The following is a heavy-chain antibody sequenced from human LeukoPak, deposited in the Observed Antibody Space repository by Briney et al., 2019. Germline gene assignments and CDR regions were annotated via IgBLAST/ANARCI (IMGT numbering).Heavy chain of an antibody. CDR2: MKPDSGDT. D-gene: IGHD6-13*01. Sequence: ASVTVSFTASGYTFTIYDINWVRQAHGQGLERMGWMKPDSGDTGYAQKFQGRVTMTRNTSKSTAYMELSSLRSEDTAVYYCARGPPESSSSDYWGQGTLVTVCS. V-gene: IGHV1-8*01. CDR1: GYTFTIYD. CDR3: ARGPPESSSSDY. J-gene: IGHJ4*02.